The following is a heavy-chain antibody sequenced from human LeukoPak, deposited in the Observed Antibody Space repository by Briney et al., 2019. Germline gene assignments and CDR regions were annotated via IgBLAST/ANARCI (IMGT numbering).Heavy chain of an antibody. CDR2: INSDGSST. D-gene: IGHD3-22*01. J-gene: IGHJ4*02. Sequence: PGGSLRLSCAASGFTFSSHWMHWVRQAPGKGLVWVSRINSDGSSTSYADSVKGRFTISRDNAKNSLYLQMNSLRAEDTAVYYCARKPYMIVVNWGDYFDYWGQGTLVTVSS. V-gene: IGHV3-74*01. CDR1: GFTFSSHW. CDR3: ARKPYMIVVNWGDYFDY.